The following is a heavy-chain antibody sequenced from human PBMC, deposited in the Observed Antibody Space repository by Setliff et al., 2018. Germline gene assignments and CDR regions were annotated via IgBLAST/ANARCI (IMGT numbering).Heavy chain of an antibody. D-gene: IGHD1-1*01. V-gene: IGHV4-39*07. CDR1: GGSISTNSYY. J-gene: IGHJ4*02. CDR2: MYFSGST. CDR3: AKGGGRYHSDS. Sequence: PSETLSLTCTVSGGSISTNSYYWGWIRQPPGKGLEWIGSMYFSGSTYYNPSLTSRVTISVDKSNNQFSLKLTSMTAAATAVYYCAKGGGRYHSDSWGQGILVTVSS.